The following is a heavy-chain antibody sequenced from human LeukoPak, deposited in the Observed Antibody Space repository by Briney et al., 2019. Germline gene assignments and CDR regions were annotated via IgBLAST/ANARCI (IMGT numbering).Heavy chain of an antibody. CDR2: IYHSGST. Sequence: SQTLSLTCTVSGGSISSGGYYWSWIRQPPGKGLEWIGYIYHSGSTYYNPSLKSRVTISVDRSKNQFSLKLSSVTAADTAVYYCARLTYYYDSSGFSGHFDYWGQGTLVTVSS. J-gene: IGHJ4*02. CDR1: GGSISSGGYY. CDR3: ARLTYYYDSSGFSGHFDY. V-gene: IGHV4-30-2*01. D-gene: IGHD3-22*01.